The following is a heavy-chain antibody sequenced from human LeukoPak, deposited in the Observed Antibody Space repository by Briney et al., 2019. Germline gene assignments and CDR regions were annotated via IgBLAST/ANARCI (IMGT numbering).Heavy chain of an antibody. D-gene: IGHD2-15*01. V-gene: IGHV4-31*03. CDR1: GGSLGSGGYY. J-gene: IGHJ4*02. CDR3: ARGSGYSGANY. CDR2: IYYSGYT. Sequence: SETLSLTCTVSGGSLGSGGYYWSWIRQHPVRGLEWIGYIYYSGYTSYNPSLKGRVTMSVDTSKKQFSLKLNSVTAADTAVYYCARGSGYSGANYWGQGTLVTVSS.